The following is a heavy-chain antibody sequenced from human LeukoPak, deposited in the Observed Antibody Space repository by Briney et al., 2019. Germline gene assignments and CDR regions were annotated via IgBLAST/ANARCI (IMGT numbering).Heavy chain of an antibody. CDR1: GFTFRKFD. D-gene: IGHD5-12*01. CDR2: ISSSGDT. CDR3: VRALYNSGQFDP. J-gene: IGHJ5*02. V-gene: IGHV3-13*04. Sequence: GGSLRLSCAASGFTFRKFDMHWVRQATGKGLEWVSGISSSGDTFYQDSVKGRFTISRENGENSLFLQLNSLRTEDTAVYYCVRALYNSGQFDPWGQGTLVTVSS.